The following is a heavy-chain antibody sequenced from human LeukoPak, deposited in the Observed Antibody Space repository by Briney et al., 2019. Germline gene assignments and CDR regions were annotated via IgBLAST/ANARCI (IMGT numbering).Heavy chain of an antibody. J-gene: IGHJ4*02. Sequence: GGSLRLSCAASGFIVSGDNMSWVRQAPGKGLEWVSVTYTDGNTYYADSVKGRFTASRDSSKNMLYLQMNSLRAEDTAVYYCARAVRSCSATRCISINSFDYWGQGTLVAVSS. CDR1: GFIVSGDN. D-gene: IGHD2-15*01. V-gene: IGHV3-53*01. CDR3: ARAVRSCSATRCISINSFDY. CDR2: TYTDGNT.